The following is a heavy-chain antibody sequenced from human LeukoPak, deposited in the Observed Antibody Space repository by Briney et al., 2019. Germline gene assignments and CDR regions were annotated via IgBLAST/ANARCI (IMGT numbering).Heavy chain of an antibody. V-gene: IGHV4-59*01. Sequence: SETLSLTCTVSGGSISSYYWSWIRQPPGKGLEWIGYIYYSGSTNYNPSLKSRVTISVDTSKNQFSLKLSSVTAADTAVYYCARVWIDSSGYWYYFDYWGQGTLVTVSS. CDR1: GGSISSYY. J-gene: IGHJ4*02. CDR3: ARVWIDSSGYWYYFDY. CDR2: IYYSGST. D-gene: IGHD3-22*01.